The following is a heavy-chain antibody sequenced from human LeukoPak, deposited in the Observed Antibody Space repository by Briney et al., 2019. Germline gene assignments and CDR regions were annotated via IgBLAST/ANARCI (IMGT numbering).Heavy chain of an antibody. Sequence: GGSLRLSCAASGFTVSSNYMSWVRQAPGKGLEWVSVTYSGGSTYYADSVKGRFTISRDNSKNTLYLQMNSLRAEDTAVYYCARELHYYYGMDVWGQGTTVTVSS. V-gene: IGHV3-53*01. CDR2: TYSGGST. CDR3: ARELHYYYGMDV. J-gene: IGHJ6*02. CDR1: GFTVSSNY.